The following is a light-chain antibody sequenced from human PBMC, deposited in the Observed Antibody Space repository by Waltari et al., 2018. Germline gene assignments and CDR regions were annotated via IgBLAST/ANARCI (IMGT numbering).Light chain of an antibody. Sequence: DIQMTQSAYSLSASVGDRVTITCRASQSISSYLNWYQQKPGKAPKLLIYAASSLQSGVPSSFSGSGSGTYFTLTLSSLQPEDFATYYCQQSYSTPQTFGQGTKVEIK. CDR2: AAS. J-gene: IGKJ1*01. CDR1: QSISSY. CDR3: QQSYSTPQT. V-gene: IGKV1-39*01.